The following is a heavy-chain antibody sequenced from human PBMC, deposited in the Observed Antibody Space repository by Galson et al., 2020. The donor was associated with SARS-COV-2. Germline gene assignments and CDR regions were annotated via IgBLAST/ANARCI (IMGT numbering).Heavy chain of an antibody. D-gene: IGHD3-22*01. CDR1: GGSISSGSYY. V-gene: IGHV4-61*02. CDR2: IYTSGRT. J-gene: IGHJ4*02. CDR3: AREFDSRGGYFDY. Sequence: SETLSLTCTVSGGSISSGSYYWSWIRQPAGKGLEWIGRIYTSGRTNYNPSLKSRVTISVDTSKNQFSLKLSSVTAADTAVYYCAREFDSRGGYFDYWGQGTLVTVSS.